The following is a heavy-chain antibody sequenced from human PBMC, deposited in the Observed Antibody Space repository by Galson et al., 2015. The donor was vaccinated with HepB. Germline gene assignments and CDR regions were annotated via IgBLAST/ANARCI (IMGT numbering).Heavy chain of an antibody. V-gene: IGHV3-53*04. Sequence: FLRLSCAASGFTISSNYMTWVRQAPGKGLEWVSIMYVGGSTSYVDSVKGRFTISSHNSKNTLYLQMNSLRPEDTAVYYCAKGGIASTSGYATWYFDLWGRGTLVTVSS. CDR3: AKGGIASTSGYATWYFDL. J-gene: IGHJ2*01. CDR1: GFTISSNY. CDR2: MYVGGST. D-gene: IGHD3-22*01.